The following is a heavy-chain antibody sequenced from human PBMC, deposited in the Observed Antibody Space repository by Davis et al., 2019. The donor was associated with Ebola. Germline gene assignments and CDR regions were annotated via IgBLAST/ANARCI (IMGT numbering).Heavy chain of an antibody. Sequence: GESLKISCAASGFTFSSYWMSWVRQAPGKGLEWVANIKQDGSEKYYVDSVKGRFTISRDNAKNSLYLQMNSLRAEDTAVYYCAREGEMATSLFDYWGQGTLVTVSS. CDR3: AREGEMATSLFDY. CDR1: GFTFSSYW. V-gene: IGHV3-7*01. D-gene: IGHD5-24*01. J-gene: IGHJ4*02. CDR2: IKQDGSEK.